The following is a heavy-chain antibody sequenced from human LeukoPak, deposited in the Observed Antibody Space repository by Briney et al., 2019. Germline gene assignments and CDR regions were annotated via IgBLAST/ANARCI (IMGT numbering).Heavy chain of an antibody. Sequence: PSETLSLTCAVYGGSFSGYYWSWIRQPPGKGLEWIGEINHSGSTNYNPSLKSRVTISVDTSKNQFSLKLSSVTAADTAVYYCASVDSYGLLGYYYYYMDVWGKGTTVTVSS. CDR1: GGSFSGYY. V-gene: IGHV4-34*01. D-gene: IGHD5-18*01. CDR3: ASVDSYGLLGYYYYYMDV. CDR2: INHSGST. J-gene: IGHJ6*03.